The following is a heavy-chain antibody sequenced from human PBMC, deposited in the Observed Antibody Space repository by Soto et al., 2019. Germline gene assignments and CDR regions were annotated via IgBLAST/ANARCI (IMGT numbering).Heavy chain of an antibody. Sequence: ASVKVSCKASGFTFVMYAIHWVRQAPGQGLEWMAWINAGNGHTTYSQKFQGRVTITRDTSARTVYMELRSLRFEDTATYYCARDGWLAEGFFDFWGQGTPVTVSS. CDR1: GFTFVMYA. J-gene: IGHJ4*02. CDR2: INAGNGHT. V-gene: IGHV1-3*01. D-gene: IGHD3-22*01. CDR3: ARDGWLAEGFFDF.